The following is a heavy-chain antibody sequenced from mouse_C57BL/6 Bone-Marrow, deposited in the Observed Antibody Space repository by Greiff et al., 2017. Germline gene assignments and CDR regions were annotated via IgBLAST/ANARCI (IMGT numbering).Heavy chain of an antibody. CDR3: TTVEWLRRGYFDV. Sequence: VQLQQSGAELVRPGASVKLSCTASGFNIKDDYMPWVKQRPEQGLEWIGWIDPENGDTEYASKFQGKATITADTSSNTAYLQLSSLTSEDTAVYYCTTVEWLRRGYFDVWGTGTTVTVSS. D-gene: IGHD2-2*01. CDR1: GFNIKDDY. CDR2: IDPENGDT. J-gene: IGHJ1*03. V-gene: IGHV14-4*01.